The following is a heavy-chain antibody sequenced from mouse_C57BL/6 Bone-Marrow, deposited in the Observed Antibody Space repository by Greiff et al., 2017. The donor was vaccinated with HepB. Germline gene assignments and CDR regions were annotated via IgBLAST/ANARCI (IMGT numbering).Heavy chain of an antibody. V-gene: IGHV14-3*01. CDR2: IDPANGNT. J-gene: IGHJ2*01. CDR1: GFNIKNTY. D-gene: IGHD2-2*01. Sequence: VQLKESVAELVRPGASVKLSCTASGFNIKNTYMHWVKQRPEQGLEWIGRIDPANGNTKYAPKFQGKATITADTSSNTAYLQLSSLTSEDTAIYYCARGVYYGYDEDYFDYWGQGTTLTVSS. CDR3: ARGVYYGYDEDYFDY.